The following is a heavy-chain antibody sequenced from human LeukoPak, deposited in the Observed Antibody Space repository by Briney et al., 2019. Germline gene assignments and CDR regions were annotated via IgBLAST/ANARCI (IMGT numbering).Heavy chain of an antibody. Sequence: SETLSLTCTVSGGSISSGSYYWSWIRQPAGKGLEWIGRIYTSGSTNYNPSLKSRVTVSVDTSKNQFSLKLSSVTAADTAVYYCARGNYSSGTFDYWGQGTLVTVSS. CDR3: ARGNYSSGTFDY. V-gene: IGHV4-61*02. CDR1: GGSISSGSYY. D-gene: IGHD6-19*01. CDR2: IYTSGST. J-gene: IGHJ4*02.